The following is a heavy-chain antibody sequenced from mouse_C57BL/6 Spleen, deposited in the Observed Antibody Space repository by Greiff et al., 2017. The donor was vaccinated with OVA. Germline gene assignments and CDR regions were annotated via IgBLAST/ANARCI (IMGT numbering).Heavy chain of an antibody. CDR3: ARDAELGLDY. D-gene: IGHD4-1*01. V-gene: IGHV7-1*01. J-gene: IGHJ2*01. CDR1: GFTFSDFY. Sequence: EVKLVESGGGLVQSGRSLRLSCAPSGFTFSDFYMEWVRQAPGKGLEWIAASRNKANDYTTEYSASVKGRFIVSRDTSQSILYLQMNALRAEDTAIYYCARDAELGLDYWGQGTTLTVSS. CDR2: SRNKANDYTT.